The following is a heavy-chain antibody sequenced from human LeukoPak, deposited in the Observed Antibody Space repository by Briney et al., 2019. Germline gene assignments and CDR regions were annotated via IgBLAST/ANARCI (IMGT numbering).Heavy chain of an antibody. J-gene: IGHJ4*02. D-gene: IGHD5-12*01. CDR1: GFTFSSYA. V-gene: IGHV3-23*01. Sequence: PGGSLRLSCAASGFTFSSYAMSWVPQAPGKGLEWVLSVCGSGGIKYYADYVKGRFTISRDNSKNTVNLQMNSLRADATAVYYGAKDGVVATIRPYFFDSWGQGALVTVSS. CDR2: VCGSGGIK. CDR3: AKDGVVATIRPYFFDS.